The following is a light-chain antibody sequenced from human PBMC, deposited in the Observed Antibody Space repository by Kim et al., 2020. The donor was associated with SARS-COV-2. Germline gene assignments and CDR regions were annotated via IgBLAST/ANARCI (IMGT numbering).Light chain of an antibody. Sequence: DIQMTQSPSTLSASVGDRVTITCRASQSISSWLAWYQQKPGKAPRLLIYDASNLESGVPSRFSGSGSGTEFTLSISSLQPDDLATYYCQQYNSYSLTFGGGTKLEI. CDR3: QQYNSYSLT. V-gene: IGKV1-5*01. J-gene: IGKJ4*01. CDR2: DAS. CDR1: QSISSW.